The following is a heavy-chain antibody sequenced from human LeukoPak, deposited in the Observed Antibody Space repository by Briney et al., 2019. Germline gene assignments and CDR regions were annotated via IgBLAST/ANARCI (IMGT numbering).Heavy chain of an antibody. CDR2: IRSKADSYAT. CDR1: GFTFSGSA. D-gene: IGHD3-22*01. V-gene: IGHV3-73*01. J-gene: IGHJ4*02. Sequence: GGSLRLSCAASGFTFSGSAMHWVRQASGKGLEWVGRIRSKADSYATAYAASVQGRFTISRDDSKNTAYLQMNSLKTEDTAVYYCRYYDSSATLGYWGQGTLVTVSS. CDR3: RYYDSSATLGY.